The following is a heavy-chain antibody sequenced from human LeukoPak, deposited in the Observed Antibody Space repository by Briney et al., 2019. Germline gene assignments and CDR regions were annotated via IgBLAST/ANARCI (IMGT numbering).Heavy chain of an antibody. CDR1: GYTFTGYY. Sequence: ASVKVSCKASGYTFTGYYMHWVRQAPGQGLEWMGIISPSGGSTSYAQKFQGRVTMTRDMSTSTVYMELSSLRSEDTAVYYCASCSSGWDWFDPWGQGTLVTVSS. D-gene: IGHD6-19*01. V-gene: IGHV1-46*01. CDR2: ISPSGGST. J-gene: IGHJ5*02. CDR3: ASCSSGWDWFDP.